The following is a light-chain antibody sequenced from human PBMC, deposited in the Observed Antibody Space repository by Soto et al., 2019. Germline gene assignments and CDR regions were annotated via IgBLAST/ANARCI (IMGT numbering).Light chain of an antibody. CDR1: QSISSY. Sequence: DIQMTQSPSSLSPSVGARVTITCRASQSISSYLNWYQQKPGKAPKLLIYAASSLQSGVPSRFSGSGSGTDFTLAISSLQPEDFATYYCQQSDSIPITFGQGTRLEIK. J-gene: IGKJ5*01. V-gene: IGKV1-39*01. CDR2: AAS. CDR3: QQSDSIPIT.